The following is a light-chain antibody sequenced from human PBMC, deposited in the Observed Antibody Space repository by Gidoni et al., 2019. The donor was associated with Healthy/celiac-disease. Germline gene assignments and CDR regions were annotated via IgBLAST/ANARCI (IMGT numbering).Light chain of an antibody. Sequence: SQSVSSSYLAWYQQKPGQAPRLLIYGASSRATGIPDRFSGSGSGTDFTLTISRLEPEDFAVYYCQQYGSSPPKLTFGGGTKVEIK. CDR2: GAS. CDR1: QSVSSSY. V-gene: IGKV3-20*01. CDR3: QQYGSSPPKLT. J-gene: IGKJ4*01.